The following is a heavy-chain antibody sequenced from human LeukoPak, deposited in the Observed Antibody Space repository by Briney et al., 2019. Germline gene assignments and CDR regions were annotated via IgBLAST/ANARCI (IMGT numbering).Heavy chain of an antibody. Sequence: GGSLRLSCVASGFIFGNYWMTWVRQAPGKGLEWVANIKQDGSEKYYLDSVKGRFTISRDNAKNSLYLQMNSLRVEDTAVYYCARLGLEVGGPNWFDPWGQGTLVTVSS. CDR2: IKQDGSEK. J-gene: IGHJ5*02. CDR3: ARLGLEVGGPNWFDP. D-gene: IGHD1-1*01. V-gene: IGHV3-7*01. CDR1: GFIFGNYW.